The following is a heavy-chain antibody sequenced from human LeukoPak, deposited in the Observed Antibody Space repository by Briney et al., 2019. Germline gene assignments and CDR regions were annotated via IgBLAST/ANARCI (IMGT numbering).Heavy chain of an antibody. J-gene: IGHJ6*02. D-gene: IGHD3-10*01. V-gene: IGHV3-23*01. CDR3: ATTPGAYYYYHMDV. CDR2: ILGSGGGT. Sequence: PGGSLRLSCAASGFTFSTYVVTWVRQAPGKGLEWVSAILGSGGGTYYTDSVKDRFTISRDNSKNTLYLQMNSLRAEDTAVYYCATTPGAYYYYHMDVWGQGTTVTVSS. CDR1: GFTFSTYV.